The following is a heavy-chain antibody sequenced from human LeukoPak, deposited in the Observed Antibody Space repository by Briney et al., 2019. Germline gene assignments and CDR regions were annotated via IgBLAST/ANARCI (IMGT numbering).Heavy chain of an antibody. D-gene: IGHD4-17*01. CDR3: ARDLWDGDKHYYYYYGMDV. CDR1: GGSFSGYY. J-gene: IGHJ6*02. CDR2: INHSGST. V-gene: IGHV4-34*01. Sequence: SETLSLTCAVYGGSFSGYYWSWIRRPPGKGLEWIGEINHSGSTNYNPSLKSRVTISVDTSKNQFSLKLSSVTAADTAVYYCARDLWDGDKHYYYYYGMDVWGQGTTDTVSS.